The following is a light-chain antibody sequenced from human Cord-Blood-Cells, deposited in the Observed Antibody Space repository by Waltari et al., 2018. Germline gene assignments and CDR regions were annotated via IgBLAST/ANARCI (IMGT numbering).Light chain of an antibody. CDR3: YSAADNNWV. J-gene: IGLJ3*02. CDR1: VLAKQY. V-gene: IGLV3-27*01. Sequence: SYEPTQPSSVSVSPGQTARITCSGDVLAKQYARWFQQKPGQAPVLVIYKDSERPSGIPERFSGSSSGTTVTLTISGAQVEDEADYYCYSAADNNWVFGGGTKLTVL. CDR2: KDS.